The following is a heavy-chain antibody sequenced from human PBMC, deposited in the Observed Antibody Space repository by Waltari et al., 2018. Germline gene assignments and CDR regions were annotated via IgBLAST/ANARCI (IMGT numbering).Heavy chain of an antibody. Sequence: QVQLVQSGAEVKKPGASVKVSCKASGYTFTSYAMHWVRQAPGQRLEWMGWINAGNGNTKYSQKFQGRVTITRDTSASTAYMELSSLRSEDTAVYYCAREYYDSSGYYSRRYFDLWGRGTLVTVSS. CDR2: INAGNGNT. CDR1: GYTFTSYA. CDR3: AREYYDSSGYYSRRYFDL. J-gene: IGHJ2*01. V-gene: IGHV1-3*01. D-gene: IGHD3-22*01.